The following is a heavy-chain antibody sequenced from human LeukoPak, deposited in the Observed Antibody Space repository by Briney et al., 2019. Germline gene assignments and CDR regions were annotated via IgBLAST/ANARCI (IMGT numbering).Heavy chain of an antibody. J-gene: IGHJ6*02. CDR2: IIPIFGIA. Sequence: SVKVSCKASGGTFSSYAISWVRQAPGQGLEWMGRIIPIFGIANYAQKFQGRVTITADKSTSTAYMELSSLRSEDTAVYSCARDLVDYYDSSGYPYYYGMDVWGQGTTVTVSS. CDR1: GGTFSSYA. CDR3: ARDLVDYYDSSGYPYYYGMDV. V-gene: IGHV1-69*04. D-gene: IGHD3-22*01.